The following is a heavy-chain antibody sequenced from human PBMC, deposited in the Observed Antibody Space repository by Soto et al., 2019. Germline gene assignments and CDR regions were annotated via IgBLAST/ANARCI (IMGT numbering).Heavy chain of an antibody. CDR2: ISSSSSYI. Sequence: PGGSLRLSCAASGFTFSSYSMNWVRQAPGKGLEWVSSISSSSSYIYYADSVKGRFTISRDNAKNSLYLQMNSLRAEDTAVYYCARDSGPVDNYDILTGSYYFDYWGQGTLVTVSS. J-gene: IGHJ4*02. CDR1: GFTFSSYS. V-gene: IGHV3-21*01. D-gene: IGHD3-9*01. CDR3: ARDSGPVDNYDILTGSYYFDY.